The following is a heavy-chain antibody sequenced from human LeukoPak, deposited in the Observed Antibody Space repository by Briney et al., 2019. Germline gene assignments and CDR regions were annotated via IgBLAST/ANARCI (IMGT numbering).Heavy chain of an antibody. Sequence: PGGSLRLSCAASRFTFSSYAMSGVPHAPGKGLEWVSAISGSGGSTYYADSVKGRFTISRDNSKNTLYLQMNSLRAEDTAVYYCAKVPGYYYDSSGYYYFDYWGQGTLVTVSS. CDR2: ISGSGGST. D-gene: IGHD3-22*01. V-gene: IGHV3-23*01. CDR3: AKVPGYYYDSSGYYYFDY. CDR1: RFTFSSYA. J-gene: IGHJ4*02.